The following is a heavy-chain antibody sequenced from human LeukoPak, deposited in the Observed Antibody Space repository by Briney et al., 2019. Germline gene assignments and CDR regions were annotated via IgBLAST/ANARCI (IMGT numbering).Heavy chain of an antibody. CDR3: ARGPGIFGVVGGFDL. J-gene: IGHJ2*01. CDR1: GGSISSGGYY. D-gene: IGHD3-3*01. V-gene: IGHV4-30-2*01. Sequence: PSETLSLTCTVSGGSISSGGYYWSWIRQPPGKGLEWIGYIYHSGSTYYNPSLKSRVTISVDRSKNQFSLKLSSVTAADTAVYYCARGPGIFGVVGGFDLWGRGTLVTVSS. CDR2: IYHSGST.